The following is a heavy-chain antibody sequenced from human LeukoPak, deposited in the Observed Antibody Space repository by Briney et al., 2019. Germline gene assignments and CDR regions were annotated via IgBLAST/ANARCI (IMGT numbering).Heavy chain of an antibody. CDR3: ARDRRGDYDSSGYYSY. CDR2: ISYDGSNK. Sequence: GGSLRLSCAASGFTFSSYGMHWVRQAPGKGLEWVAVISYDGSNKYYADSVKGRFTISRDNAKNSLYLQMNSLRAEDTAVYYCARDRRGDYDSSGYYSYWGQGTLVTVSS. V-gene: IGHV3-30*03. J-gene: IGHJ4*02. D-gene: IGHD3-22*01. CDR1: GFTFSSYG.